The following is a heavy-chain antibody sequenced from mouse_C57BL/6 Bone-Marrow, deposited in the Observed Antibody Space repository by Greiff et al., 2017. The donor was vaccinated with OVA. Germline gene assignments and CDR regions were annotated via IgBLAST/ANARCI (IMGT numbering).Heavy chain of an antibody. J-gene: IGHJ2*01. CDR3: AREGGLRPNFDY. CDR1: GYTFTSYW. CDR2: IDPSDSYT. D-gene: IGHD2-4*01. Sequence: VQLQQPGAELVKPGASVKMSCKASGYTFTSYWMHWVKQRPGQGLEWIGEIDPSDSYTNYNQKFKGKSTLTVDKSSSTAYMQLSSLTSEDSAVYYCAREGGLRPNFDYWGQGTTLTVSS. V-gene: IGHV1-69*01.